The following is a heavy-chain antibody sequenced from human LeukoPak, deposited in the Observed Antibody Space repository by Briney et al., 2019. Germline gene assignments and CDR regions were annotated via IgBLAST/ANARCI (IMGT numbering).Heavy chain of an antibody. CDR3: AREGYSSSWYP. CDR1: GFTFSSYE. J-gene: IGHJ5*02. Sequence: PGGSLRLSCAASGFTFSSYEMNWVRQAPGKGLEGVSYISSSGSTIYYADSVKGRSTISRDNAKNSLYLQMNSLRAEDTAVYYCAREGYSSSWYPLGQGTLVTVSS. D-gene: IGHD6-13*01. V-gene: IGHV3-48*03. CDR2: ISSSGSTI.